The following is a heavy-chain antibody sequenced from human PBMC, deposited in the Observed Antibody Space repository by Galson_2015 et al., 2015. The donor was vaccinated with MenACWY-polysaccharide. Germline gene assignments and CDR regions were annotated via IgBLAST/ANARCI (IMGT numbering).Heavy chain of an antibody. CDR2: PNGDGGAT. CDR1: GFTFSTYW. D-gene: IGHD2-15*01. CDR3: ARAGAKFSRGVNCFFNWFDP. V-gene: IGHV3-74*01. Sequence: SLRLCCAASGFTFSTYWMHWVRHVPGKGVVWVSRPNGDGGATDYADYGKGRFPISRDHAKNTQYLPMNSLRAEDTAVYYCARAGAKFSRGVNCFFNWFDPWGQGTLVTVSS. J-gene: IGHJ5*02.